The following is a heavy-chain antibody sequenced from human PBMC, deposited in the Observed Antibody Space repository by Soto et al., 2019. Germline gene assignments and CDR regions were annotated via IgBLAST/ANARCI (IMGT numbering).Heavy chain of an antibody. CDR3: ARHEAGIAVAVDY. J-gene: IGHJ4*02. Sequence: HGESLKISCKGSGYSFTSYWISWVRQMPGKGLEWMGRIDPSDSYTNYSPSFQGHVTISADKSISTAYLQWSSLKASDTAMYYCARHEAGIAVAVDYWGQGTLVTVSS. CDR2: IDPSDSYT. V-gene: IGHV5-10-1*01. D-gene: IGHD6-19*01. CDR1: GYSFTSYW.